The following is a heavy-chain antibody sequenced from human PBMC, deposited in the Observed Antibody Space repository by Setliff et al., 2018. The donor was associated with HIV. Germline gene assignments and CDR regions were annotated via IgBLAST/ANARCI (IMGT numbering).Heavy chain of an antibody. J-gene: IGHJ3*01. CDR2: ISYSGSAI. CDR1: GFTFINYE. Sequence: LRLSCTASGFTFINYEMNWVRQAPGKGPEWVAYISYSGSAIHYADSVKGRFTISRDNAKNSLYLQMNSLRAEDTAVYYCARDRVVGAALDPLDLWGQGTMVTVSS. CDR3: ARDRVVGAALDPLDL. V-gene: IGHV3-48*03. D-gene: IGHD1-26*01.